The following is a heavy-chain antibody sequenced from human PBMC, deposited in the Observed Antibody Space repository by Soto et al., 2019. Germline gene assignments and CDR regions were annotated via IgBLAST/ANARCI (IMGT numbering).Heavy chain of an antibody. CDR2: IYYSGST. D-gene: IGHD6-6*01. CDR1: GGSISSYY. V-gene: IGHV4-59*08. CDR3: AGGSIAARDAFDI. J-gene: IGHJ3*02. Sequence: SETLSLTCTVSGGSISSYYWSCIRQPPGKGLEWIGYIYYSGSTNYNPSLKSRVTISVDTSKNQFSLKLSSVTAADTAVYYCAGGSIAARDAFDIWGQGTMVTVSS.